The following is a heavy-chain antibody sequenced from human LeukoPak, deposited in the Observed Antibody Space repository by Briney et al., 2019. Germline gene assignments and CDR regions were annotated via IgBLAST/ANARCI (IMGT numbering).Heavy chain of an antibody. D-gene: IGHD2-15*01. V-gene: IGHV3-7*05. CDR1: GFTFSNYW. CDR2: IKHDGSEN. J-gene: IGHJ4*02. Sequence: GGSLRLSCAASGFTFSNYWMTWVRQAPGKGLDWVANIKHDGSENYYVDSVKGRFTISRDNAKNSLYLRMNSLRAEDTAVYYCARGRYCSGGSCYGDYWGQGTLVTVSS. CDR3: ARGRYCSGGSCYGDY.